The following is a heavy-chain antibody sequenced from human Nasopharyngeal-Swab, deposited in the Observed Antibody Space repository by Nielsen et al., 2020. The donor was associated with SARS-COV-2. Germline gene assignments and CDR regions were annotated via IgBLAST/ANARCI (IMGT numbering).Heavy chain of an antibody. J-gene: IGHJ4*02. CDR2: IKQDGSGS. D-gene: IGHD6-13*01. CDR1: GFTFSKFY. Sequence: GESLKISCAASGFTFSKFYMSWVRQAAGKGLEWVANIKQDGSGSYYVDSVKGRFTISRDDANNSLYLQMNSLRAGDTGVSYCARGGSSFPFDYWGPGTLVTVSS. V-gene: IGHV3-7*01. CDR3: ARGGSSFPFDY.